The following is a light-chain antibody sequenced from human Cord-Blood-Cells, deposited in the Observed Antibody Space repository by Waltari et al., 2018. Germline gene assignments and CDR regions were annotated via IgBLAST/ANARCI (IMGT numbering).Light chain of an antibody. CDR3: QQLNSYPPT. Sequence: TQLTQSPSSLSASVGDRVTITCRASQGISSYLAWYQQKPGKAPKLLIYAASTLQSGVPSRFGGSGSGTDFTLTISSLQPEDFATYYCQQLNSYPPTFGQGTKLEIK. J-gene: IGKJ2*01. V-gene: IGKV1-9*01. CDR1: QGISSY. CDR2: AAS.